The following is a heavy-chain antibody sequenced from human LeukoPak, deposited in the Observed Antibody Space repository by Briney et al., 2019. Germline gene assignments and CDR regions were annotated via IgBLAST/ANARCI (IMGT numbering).Heavy chain of an antibody. D-gene: IGHD4-17*01. CDR3: ARARGMDDYGDFRIK. Sequence: LSLTCTVSGGSISSSSYYWGWIRQAPGKGLEWVSYISSSSAYTNYADSVKGRFTISRDNAKNSLSLQMNGLRAEDTAVYYCARARGMDDYGDFRIKWGQGTLVTVSS. V-gene: IGHV3-11*06. CDR1: GGSISSSSYY. CDR2: ISSSSAYT. J-gene: IGHJ4*02.